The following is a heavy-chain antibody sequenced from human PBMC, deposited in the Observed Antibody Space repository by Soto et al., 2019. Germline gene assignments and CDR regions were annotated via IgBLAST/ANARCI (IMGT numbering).Heavy chain of an antibody. CDR3: ALRKTGSFFDY. V-gene: IGHV3-23*01. J-gene: IGHJ4*02. D-gene: IGHD1-26*01. CDR2: IGASGAGT. Sequence: GGSLRLSCAASGFTFSTYAMSWVRQAPGKGLDWVSAIGASGAGTYYAGSVKGRFTISRDNSKNTLHLQMNNLRAEDTAIYYCALRKTGSFFDYWGQGTLVTVSS. CDR1: GFTFSTYA.